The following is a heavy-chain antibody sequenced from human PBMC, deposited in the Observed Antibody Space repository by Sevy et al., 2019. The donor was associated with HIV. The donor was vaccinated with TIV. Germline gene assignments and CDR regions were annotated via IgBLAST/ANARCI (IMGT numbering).Heavy chain of an antibody. D-gene: IGHD3-10*01. J-gene: IGHJ4*02. Sequence: ASVKVSCKASGDILRKHAISWVRQAPGKGREWMGGIIPTFDTANFPRKFQDRVTITADESTSTVYMELSSLRSEDTAVYYCARAGENLYYSYYDYWGQGTLVTVSS. CDR3: ARAGENLYYSYYDY. CDR1: GDILRKHA. CDR2: IIPTFDTA. V-gene: IGHV1-69*13.